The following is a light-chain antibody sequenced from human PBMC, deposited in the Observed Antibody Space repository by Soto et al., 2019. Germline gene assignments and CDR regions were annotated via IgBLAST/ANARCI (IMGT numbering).Light chain of an antibody. J-gene: IGLJ1*01. CDR1: SSDVGGYNY. CDR2: DVS. V-gene: IGLV2-14*01. CDR3: SSYTSSSTLV. Sequence: QSVLTQPASVSGSPGQSMTISCTGPSSDVGGYNYVSWYQQHPGKAPKLMIYDVSNRPSGVSNRFSGSKSGNTASLTISGLQAEDEADYYCSSYTSSSTLVFGTGTKLTVL.